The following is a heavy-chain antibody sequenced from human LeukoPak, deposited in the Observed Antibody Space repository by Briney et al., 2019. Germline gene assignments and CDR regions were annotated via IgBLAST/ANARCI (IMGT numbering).Heavy chain of an antibody. V-gene: IGHV4-61*02. CDR3: ARDGGRYGMEEEYYYYMDV. J-gene: IGHJ6*03. D-gene: IGHD6-19*01. CDR2: IYTSGST. Sequence: PSETLSLTCTVSGGSISSGSYYWSWIRQPAGKGLEWIGRIYTSGSTNYNPSLKSRVTISVDTSKNQFSLKLSSVTAADTAVYYCARDGGRYGMEEEYYYYMDVWGKGTTVTVSS. CDR1: GGSISSGSYY.